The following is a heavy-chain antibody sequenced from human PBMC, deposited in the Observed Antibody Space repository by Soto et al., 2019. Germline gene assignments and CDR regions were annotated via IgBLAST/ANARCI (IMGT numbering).Heavy chain of an antibody. CDR2: IYYSGST. CDR3: ARGPTVTTFYFDY. CDR1: GGSISSSSYY. D-gene: IGHD4-17*01. Sequence: PSETLSLTCTVSGGSISSSSYYWGWIRQPPGKGLEWIGSIYYSGSTYYNPSLKSRVTISVDTSKNQFSLKLSSVTAADTAVYYCARGPTVTTFYFDYWGQGTLVTVSS. J-gene: IGHJ4*02. V-gene: IGHV4-39*01.